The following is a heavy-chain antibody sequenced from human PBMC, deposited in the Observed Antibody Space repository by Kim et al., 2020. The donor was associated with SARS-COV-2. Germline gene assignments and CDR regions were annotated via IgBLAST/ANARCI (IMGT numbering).Heavy chain of an antibody. CDR3: TTVEYSHPTGREY. Sequence: GGSLRLSCAASGFTFSNAWMSWVRQAPGKGLEWVGRIKSKTDGGTTDYAAPVKGRFTISRDDSKNTLYLQMNSLKTEDTAVYYCTTVEYSHPTGREYWGQGTLVTVSS. J-gene: IGHJ4*02. CDR2: IKSKTDGGTT. D-gene: IGHD2-8*02. V-gene: IGHV3-15*01. CDR1: GFTFSNAW.